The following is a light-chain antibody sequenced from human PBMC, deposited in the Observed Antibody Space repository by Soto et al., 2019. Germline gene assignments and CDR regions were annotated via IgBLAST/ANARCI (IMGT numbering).Light chain of an antibody. CDR3: SSYAGSNNYV. CDR1: SSDVGGYNY. J-gene: IGLJ1*01. CDR2: EVS. Sequence: QSALTQPPSASGSPGQSVTISCTGTSSDVGGYNYVSWYQQHPGKAPKLMIYEVSKRPSGVPDRFSGSKPGNTASLTVSGLQAADEADYYCSSYAGSNNYVFGTGTKLTV. V-gene: IGLV2-8*01.